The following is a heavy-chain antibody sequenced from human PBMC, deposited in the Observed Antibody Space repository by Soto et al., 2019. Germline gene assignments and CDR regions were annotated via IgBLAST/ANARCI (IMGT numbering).Heavy chain of an antibody. CDR2: IIPIFGTA. J-gene: IGHJ6*02. V-gene: IGHV1-69*13. CDR1: GGTFSSYA. CDR3: AIAVGATGRFPYYYYYGMDV. D-gene: IGHD1-26*01. Sequence: ASVKVSCKASGGTFSSYAISWVRQAPGQGLEWMGGIIPIFGTANYAQRFQGRVTITADESTSTAYMELSSLRSEDTAVYYCAIAVGATGRFPYYYYYGMDVWGQGTTVTVSS.